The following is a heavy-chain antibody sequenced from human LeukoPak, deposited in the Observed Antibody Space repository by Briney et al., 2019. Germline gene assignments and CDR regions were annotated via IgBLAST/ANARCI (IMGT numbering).Heavy chain of an antibody. J-gene: IGHJ4*02. V-gene: IGHV3-23*01. D-gene: IGHD6-19*01. CDR2: TSGDEDST. Sequence: GGSLRLSCAASGFTFKSFAMSWVRQAPGKGLEWVAVTSGDEDSTHYAESVRGRFTISTDNSKSSLYLQMNSLRAEDTAVYYCTKDLMTGFSNGWHFGSWGQGTLVTVSS. CDR1: GFTFKSFA. CDR3: TKDLMTGFSNGWHFGS.